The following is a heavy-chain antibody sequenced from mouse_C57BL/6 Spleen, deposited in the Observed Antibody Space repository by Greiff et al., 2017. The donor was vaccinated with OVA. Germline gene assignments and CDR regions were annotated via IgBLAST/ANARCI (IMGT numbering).Heavy chain of an antibody. CDR3: ARYVKSRGGGHFFDD. V-gene: IGHV1-76*01. Sequence: VQLQESGAELVRPGASVKLSCKASGYTFTDYYINWVKQRPGQGLEWIARIYPGSGNTYYNEKFKGKATLTAEKSSSTAYMQLSSLTSEDSAVFCGARYVKSRGGGHFFDDWGQGTLVTVSA. CDR1: GYTFTDYY. CDR2: IYPGSGNT. J-gene: IGHJ3*01.